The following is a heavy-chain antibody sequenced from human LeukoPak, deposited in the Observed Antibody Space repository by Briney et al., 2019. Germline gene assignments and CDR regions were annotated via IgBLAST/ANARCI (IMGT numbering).Heavy chain of an antibody. CDR2: MNPDSGNT. D-gene: IGHD4-17*01. CDR1: GYTFTSYD. V-gene: IGHV1-8*01. Sequence: ASVKVSCKASGYTFTSYDINWVRQATGQGLEWMGWMNPDSGNTGYAQKFQGRVTMTRNTSISTAYMELSSLRSEDTAVYYCARDYGDYGRYYYYGMDVWGQGTTVTVSS. J-gene: IGHJ6*02. CDR3: ARDYGDYGRYYYYGMDV.